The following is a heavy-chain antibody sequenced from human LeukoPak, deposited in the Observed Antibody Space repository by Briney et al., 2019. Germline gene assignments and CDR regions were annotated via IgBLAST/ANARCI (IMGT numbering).Heavy chain of an antibody. J-gene: IGHJ6*03. Sequence: ASVKVSCKASGYTFTSYDINWVRQATGQGLEWMGWMNPNSGNTGYAQKFQGRVTMTRNTSISTAYMELSSLRSEDTAVYYCARVGTYYDFWSGYYNYYYYMDVWGKGTTVTVSS. CDR1: GYTFTSYD. CDR3: ARVGTYYDFWSGYYNYYYYMDV. V-gene: IGHV1-8*01. CDR2: MNPNSGNT. D-gene: IGHD3-3*01.